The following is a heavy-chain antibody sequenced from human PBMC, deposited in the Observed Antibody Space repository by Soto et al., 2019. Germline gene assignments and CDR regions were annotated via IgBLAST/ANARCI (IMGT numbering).Heavy chain of an antibody. CDR2: TSYTGNT. CDR3: ARILPGYCSSTSCYTGRYDYYYGMDV. V-gene: IGHV4-59*02. Sequence: SETLSLTCFVSGGSVTSHHWSWIRQFPGQGLEWIAYTSYTGNTNYNPSLQSRVTISLDTSKNQLSLKLTSMTAADTAVYYCARILPGYCSSTSCYTGRYDYYYGMDVWGQGTTVTVSS. CDR1: GGSVTSHH. D-gene: IGHD2-2*02. J-gene: IGHJ6*02.